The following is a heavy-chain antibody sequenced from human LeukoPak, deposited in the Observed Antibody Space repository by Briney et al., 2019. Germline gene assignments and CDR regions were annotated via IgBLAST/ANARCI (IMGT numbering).Heavy chain of an antibody. V-gene: IGHV3-7*01. CDR3: ARVRARIAAAGDGWFDP. D-gene: IGHD6-13*01. CDR2: IKQDGSER. J-gene: IGHJ5*02. Sequence: GGSLRLSCAASGFTFSSYWMSWVRQAPGKGLEWVANIKQDGSERYYVDSVKGRFTISRDNAKNSLYLQMNSLRAEDTAVYYCARVRARIAAAGDGWFDPWGQGTLVTVSS. CDR1: GFTFSSYW.